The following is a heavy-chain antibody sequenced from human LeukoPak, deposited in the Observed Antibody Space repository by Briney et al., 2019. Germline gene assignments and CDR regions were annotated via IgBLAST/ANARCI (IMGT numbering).Heavy chain of an antibody. CDR1: GFTFTNAW. CDR2: IRSKTDGGTT. J-gene: IGHJ5*02. CDR3: TTDYGHGT. Sequence: PGGSLRLSCIASGFTFTNAWMNWVRQAPGKGLEWVGRIRSKTDGGTTDYAAPVKGRLTISRDDSTNTLYLHMNSLKTDDTAVYYCTTDYGHGTWGQGTLVTVSS. D-gene: IGHD1-1*01. V-gene: IGHV3-15*01.